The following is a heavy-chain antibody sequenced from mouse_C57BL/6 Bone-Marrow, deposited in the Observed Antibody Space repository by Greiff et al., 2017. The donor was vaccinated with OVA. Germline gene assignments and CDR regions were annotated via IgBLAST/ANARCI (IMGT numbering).Heavy chain of an antibody. CDR2: ISDGGSYT. CDR1: GFTFSSYA. Sequence: DVMLVESGGGLVKPGGSLKLSCAASGFTFSSYAMSWVRQTPEKRLEWVATISDGGSYTYYPDNVKGRFTISRDNAKNNLYLQMSHLKSEDTAMYYCARGLYYYGSSHYYAMDYWGQGTSVTVSS. V-gene: IGHV5-4*03. J-gene: IGHJ4*01. CDR3: ARGLYYYGSSHYYAMDY. D-gene: IGHD1-1*01.